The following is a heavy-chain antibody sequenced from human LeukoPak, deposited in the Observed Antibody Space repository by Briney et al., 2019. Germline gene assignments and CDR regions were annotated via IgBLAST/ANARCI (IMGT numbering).Heavy chain of an antibody. J-gene: IGHJ6*02. Sequence: QAGGSLRLSCAASGFTVSNNYMSWARQAPGKGLEWVSVIYSGGSTYYADSVKGRFTISRDNSKNTLYLQMNSLRAEDTAVYYCAREVRARDLYYYYAMDVWGQGTAVTVSS. CDR1: GFTVSNNY. D-gene: IGHD2-2*01. CDR2: IYSGGST. CDR3: AREVRARDLYYYYAMDV. V-gene: IGHV3-66*01.